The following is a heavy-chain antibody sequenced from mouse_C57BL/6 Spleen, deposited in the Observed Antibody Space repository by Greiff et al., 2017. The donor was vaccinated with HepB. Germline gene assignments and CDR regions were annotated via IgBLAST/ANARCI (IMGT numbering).Heavy chain of an antibody. D-gene: IGHD1-1*01. J-gene: IGHJ4*01. CDR1: GYTFTSYN. CDR3: ARDREGPITTDFYAMDY. V-gene: IGHV1-12*01. CDR2: IYPGNGDT. Sequence: SGAELVRPGASVKMSCKASGYTFTSYNMHWVKQTPRQGLEWIGAIYPGNGDTSYNQKFKGKATLTVDKSSSTAYMQLSSLTSEDSAVYCCARDREGPITTDFYAMDYWGQGTSVTVSS.